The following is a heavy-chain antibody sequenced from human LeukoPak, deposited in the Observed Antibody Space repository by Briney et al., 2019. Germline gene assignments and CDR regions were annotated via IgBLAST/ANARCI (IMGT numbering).Heavy chain of an antibody. CDR3: ARRVDSSSCCWFDP. CDR2: ISSSGITI. V-gene: IGHV3-48*03. CDR1: GFTFSSYE. J-gene: IGHJ5*02. Sequence: GGSLRLSCAASGFTFSSYEMNWVRQAPGKGLEWVSYISSSGITIYHADSVKGRFTISIDNAKNSLYLQMNSLRAEDTAVYYCARRVDSSSCCWFDPWGQGTLVTVSS. D-gene: IGHD6-13*01.